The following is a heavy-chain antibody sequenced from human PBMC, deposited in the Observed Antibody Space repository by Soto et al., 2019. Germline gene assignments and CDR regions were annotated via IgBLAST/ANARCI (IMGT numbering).Heavy chain of an antibody. V-gene: IGHV3-30-3*01. J-gene: IGHJ6*02. CDR1: GFTFSSYS. D-gene: IGHD2-15*01. CDR2: ISYDGGNR. CDR3: ARVSVTYCRGGSCDAQMDV. Sequence: QVQLVESGGGVVQPGKSLRLSCAASGFTFSSYSMHWVRQAPGKGLEWVAVISYDGGNRYYTDSVKGRFTISRDNSKNMLYRQIDSLRSEDTGVFYCARVSVTYCRGGSCDAQMDVWGQGTTVTVSS.